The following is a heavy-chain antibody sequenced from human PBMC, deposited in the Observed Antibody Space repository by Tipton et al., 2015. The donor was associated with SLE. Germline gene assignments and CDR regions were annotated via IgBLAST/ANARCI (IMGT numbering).Heavy chain of an antibody. CDR2: IYTSGST. Sequence: TLSLTCTVSGGSVSSGSYYWTWIRQPAGKGLEWIGHIYTSGSTNDNPSLKSRVTISIDMSRNQFSLKLSSVTAADTAVYYCGRAYCDSSGYYVDHWGQGTLVTVSS. CDR3: GRAYCDSSGYYVDH. CDR1: GGSVSSGSYY. V-gene: IGHV4-61*09. J-gene: IGHJ4*02. D-gene: IGHD3-22*01.